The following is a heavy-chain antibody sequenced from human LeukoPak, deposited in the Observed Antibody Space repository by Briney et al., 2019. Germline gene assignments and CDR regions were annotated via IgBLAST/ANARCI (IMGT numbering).Heavy chain of an antibody. CDR3: AREGSSGWYVDYYYGMDV. J-gene: IGHJ6*02. V-gene: IGHV3-30-3*01. CDR1: GFTFSDHA. D-gene: IGHD6-19*01. CDR2: ISYDGSNK. Sequence: PGGSLRLSCGASGFTFSDHAMHWVRQAPGKGLEWVAVISYDGSNKYYADSVKGRFTISRDNSKNTLYLQMNSLRAEDTAVYYCAREGSSGWYVDYYYGMDVWGQGTTVTVSS.